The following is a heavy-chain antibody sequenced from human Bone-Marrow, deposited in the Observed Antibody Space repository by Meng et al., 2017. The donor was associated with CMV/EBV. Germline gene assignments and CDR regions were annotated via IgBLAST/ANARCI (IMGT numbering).Heavy chain of an antibody. D-gene: IGHD1-26*01. CDR2: IYHSGTS. J-gene: IGHJ4*02. CDR1: GHSISVGYY. Sequence: SETLSLTCTVSGHSISVGYYWGWVRQPLGKGLEWIASIYHSGTSYYNPSLKSRATISVDTSNSLFSLKLSSVTAADTAVYYCARVKGATGPAYYFDHWGQGALVTVSS. CDR3: ARVKGATGPAYYFDH. V-gene: IGHV4-38-2*02.